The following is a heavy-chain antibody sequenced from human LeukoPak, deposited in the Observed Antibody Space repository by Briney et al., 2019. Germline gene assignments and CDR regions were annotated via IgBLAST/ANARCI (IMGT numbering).Heavy chain of an antibody. CDR1: GGSISSYY. CDR3: ARTENGGNCGFNY. J-gene: IGHJ4*02. D-gene: IGHD7-27*01. CDR2: IYYSGST. V-gene: IGHV4-59*12. Sequence: PSETLSLTCAVSGGSISSYYWSWIRQPPGKGLEWIGYIYYSGSTNYNLSLKSRVTIPVDTSKNQFSLSLSYVTAEDTAVYFCARTENGGNCGFNYWGQGALVSVSS.